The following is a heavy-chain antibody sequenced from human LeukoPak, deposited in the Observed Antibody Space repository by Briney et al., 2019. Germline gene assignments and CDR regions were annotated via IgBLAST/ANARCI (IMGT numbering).Heavy chain of an antibody. J-gene: IGHJ4*02. V-gene: IGHV3-66*01. Sequence: PGGSLRLSCAASGFTVSSNYMSWVRQAPGKGLVWASVIYAGGSTYYADSVKGRFTISRDNSKNTLYLQMNSLRAEDTAVYYCARGTPLLGFDYWGQGTLVTVPS. CDR1: GFTVSSNY. CDR3: ARGTPLLGFDY. CDR2: IYAGGST. D-gene: IGHD3-10*01.